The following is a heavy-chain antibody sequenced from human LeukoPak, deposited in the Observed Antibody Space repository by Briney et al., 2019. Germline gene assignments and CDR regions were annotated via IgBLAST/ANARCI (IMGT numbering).Heavy chain of an antibody. CDR3: AGGLRDCSGGSCYSGRGFAP. V-gene: IGHV4-34*01. CDR1: GGSFSGYY. D-gene: IGHD2-15*01. J-gene: IGHJ5*02. CDR2: INHSGGT. Sequence: PSETLSLTCAVYGGSFSGYYWSWIRQPPGKGLEWIEEINHSGGTNYNPSLKSRVTISVDTSKNQFSLKLSSVTAADTAVYYWAGGLRDCSGGSCYSGRGFAPWGQGTLVTVPS.